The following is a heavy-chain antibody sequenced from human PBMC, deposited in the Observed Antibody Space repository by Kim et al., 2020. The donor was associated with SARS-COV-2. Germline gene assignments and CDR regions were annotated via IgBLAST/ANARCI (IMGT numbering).Heavy chain of an antibody. V-gene: IGHV4-34*01. CDR3: ASSVGATIDY. J-gene: IGHJ4*02. Sequence: STNYNPSLKSRVTISVDTSKNQFSLKLSSVTAADTAVYYCASSVGATIDYWGQGTLVTVSS. CDR2: ST. D-gene: IGHD1-26*01.